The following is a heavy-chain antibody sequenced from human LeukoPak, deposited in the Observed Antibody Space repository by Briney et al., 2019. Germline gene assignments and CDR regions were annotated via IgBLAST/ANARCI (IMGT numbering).Heavy chain of an antibody. CDR2: ISGKGDNT. J-gene: IGHJ4*02. Sequence: PGGSLRLSCAASAFTFEDYTMHWVRQAPGKGLEWVSYISGKGDNTYYADSVKGRFTISRDNNRNSQYLQMNSLRTEDTDLYYCAKGLRSGTHYNTFDRWGQGTLVTVSS. V-gene: IGHV3-43*02. D-gene: IGHD3-10*01. CDR1: AFTFEDYT. CDR3: AKGLRSGTHYNTFDR.